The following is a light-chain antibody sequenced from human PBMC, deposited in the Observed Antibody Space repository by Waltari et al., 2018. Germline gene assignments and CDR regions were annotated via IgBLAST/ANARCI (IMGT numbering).Light chain of an antibody. CDR3: QQYNTWPPST. CDR1: QSISNN. CDR2: GAS. Sequence: IVMTQSPVALSVSPGERATLSCRASQSISNNLAWYQHKPGQPPRLLISGASTRATGVPARFSGSGSGTEFTLTISSLQSEDSAIYFCQQYNTWPPSTFGQGTKLEIK. J-gene: IGKJ2*02. V-gene: IGKV3-15*01.